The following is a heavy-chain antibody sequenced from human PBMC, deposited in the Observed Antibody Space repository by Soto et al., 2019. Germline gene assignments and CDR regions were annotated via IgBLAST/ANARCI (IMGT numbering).Heavy chain of an antibody. CDR2: MSGSGGGT. J-gene: IGHJ4*02. CDR1: GFTFSNYG. CDR3: ARDPGTRYCSGDNCYSHPVF. Sequence: EVQLLESGGGLVQPGGSLRLSCAASGFTFSNYGMSWVRQAPGKGLEWVSAMSGSGGGTYYADSVKGRFTISRDNSKNTLYLQMNSLRAEDTAVYFCARDPGTRYCSGDNCYSHPVFWGQGTLVTVSS. V-gene: IGHV3-23*01. D-gene: IGHD2-15*01.